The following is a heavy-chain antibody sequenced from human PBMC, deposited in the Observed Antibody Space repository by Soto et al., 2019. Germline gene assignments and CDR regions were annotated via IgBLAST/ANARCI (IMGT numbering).Heavy chain of an antibody. J-gene: IGHJ6*02. V-gene: IGHV3-30-3*01. CDR3: AREYYDILTGYYDYYYYGMDV. D-gene: IGHD3-9*01. Sequence: QVQLVESGGGVVQPGRSLRLSCAASGFTFSSYAMHWVRQAPGKGLEWVAVISYDGSNKYYADSVKGRFTISRDNSKNTLYRQMNSLRAEDTAVYYCAREYYDILTGYYDYYYYGMDVWGQGNTVTVSS. CDR2: ISYDGSNK. CDR1: GFTFSSYA.